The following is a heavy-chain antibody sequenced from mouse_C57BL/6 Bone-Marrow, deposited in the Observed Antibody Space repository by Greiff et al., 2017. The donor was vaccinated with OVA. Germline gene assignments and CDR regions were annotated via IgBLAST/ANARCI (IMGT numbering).Heavy chain of an antibody. J-gene: IGHJ3*01. V-gene: IGHV1-82*01. CDR3: ARSGFYDRAFAY. CDR1: GYAFSSSW. Sequence: QVHVKQSGPELVKPGASVKISCKASGYAFSSSWMNWVKQRPGKGLEWIGRIYPGDGDTNYNGKFKGKATLTADKSSSTAYMQLSSLTSEDSAVYFCARSGFYDRAFAYWGQGTLVTVSA. D-gene: IGHD2-12*01. CDR2: IYPGDGDT.